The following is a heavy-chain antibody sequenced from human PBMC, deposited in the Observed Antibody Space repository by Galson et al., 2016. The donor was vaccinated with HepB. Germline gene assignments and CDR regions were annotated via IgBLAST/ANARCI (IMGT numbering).Heavy chain of an antibody. D-gene: IGHD3-3*01. J-gene: IGHJ6*02. CDR3: ARFLGDREASYGMDV. CDR1: GFNYHNFF. CDR2: ISAYKGNT. V-gene: IGHV1-18*01. Sequence: SVKVSCKASGFNYHNFFITWVRQAPGEGLEWMGWISAYKGNTKYGQTFQDNVTMTTDKYTSTAYMELRSLRSEDTATYYCARFLGDREASYGMDVWGQGTTVIVSS.